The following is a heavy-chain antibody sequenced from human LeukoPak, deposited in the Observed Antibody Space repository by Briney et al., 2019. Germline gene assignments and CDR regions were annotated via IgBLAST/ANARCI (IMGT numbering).Heavy chain of an antibody. CDR2: ISYDGSNK. CDR3: ARASSRYCSSTSCYGCDY. CDR1: GFTFSSYA. J-gene: IGHJ4*02. D-gene: IGHD2-2*01. V-gene: IGHV3-30*04. Sequence: GGSLRLSCAASGFTFSSYAMLWVRQAPGKGLEWVAVISYDGSNKYYADSVKGRFTISRDNSKNTLYLQMNSLRAEDTAVYYCARASSRYCSSTSCYGCDYWGQGTLVTVSS.